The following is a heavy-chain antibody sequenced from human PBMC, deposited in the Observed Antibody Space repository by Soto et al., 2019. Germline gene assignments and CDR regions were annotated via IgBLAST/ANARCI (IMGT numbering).Heavy chain of an antibody. CDR2: ISAYNGNT. V-gene: IGHV1-18*01. Sequence: ASVKVSCKASGYTFSSCGISWVRQAPGQGLEWMGWISAYNGNTNYAQKLQGRVTMTTDTSTSTAYMELRRLRFDDTAVYYCARAPSEDFWSGYFPFDYWGQGTLVTVSS. CDR1: GYTFSSCG. D-gene: IGHD3-3*01. J-gene: IGHJ4*02. CDR3: ARAPSEDFWSGYFPFDY.